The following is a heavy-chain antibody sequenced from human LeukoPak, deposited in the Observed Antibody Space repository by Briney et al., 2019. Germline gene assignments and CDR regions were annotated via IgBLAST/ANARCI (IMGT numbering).Heavy chain of an antibody. CDR1: GFTFDDYA. V-gene: IGHV3-9*01. J-gene: IGHJ4*02. CDR2: ISWNSGSI. Sequence: GGSLRLSCAASGFTFDDYAMHWVRQAPGKGLEWVSGISWNSGSIGYADSVKGRFTISRDNAKNSLYLQMNSLRAEDTALYYCAEGGRVVGVSDFDYWGQGTLVTVSS. D-gene: IGHD3-3*01. CDR3: AEGGRVVGVSDFDY.